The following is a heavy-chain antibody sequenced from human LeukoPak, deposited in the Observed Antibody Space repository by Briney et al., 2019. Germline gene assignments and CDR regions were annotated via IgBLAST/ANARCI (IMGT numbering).Heavy chain of an antibody. Sequence: SETLSLTCTVSGGSISSGGYYWSWIRQHPGKGLEWIGYIYYSGSTYYNPSLKSRVTISVDTSKNQFSLKLSSVTAADTAVYYCAREVVVAGKGGFDYWAREPWSPSPQ. V-gene: IGHV4-31*03. CDR3: AREVVVAGKGGFDY. CDR1: GGSISSGGYY. D-gene: IGHD6-19*01. CDR2: IYYSGST. J-gene: IGHJ4*02.